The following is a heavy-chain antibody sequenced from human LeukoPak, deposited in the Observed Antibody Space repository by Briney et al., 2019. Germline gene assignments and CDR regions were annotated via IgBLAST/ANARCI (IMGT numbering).Heavy chain of an antibody. CDR1: GYTFTSYD. Sequence: ASVKVSCKASGYTFTSYDINWVRQATGQGLEWMGWMNPSSGNTGYAQKFQGRVTMTRNTSISTAYMELSSLRSEDTAVYYCARVVEGYGDYRYWYFDLWGRGTLVTVSS. J-gene: IGHJ2*01. D-gene: IGHD4-17*01. CDR3: ARVVEGYGDYRYWYFDL. CDR2: MNPSSGNT. V-gene: IGHV1-8*01.